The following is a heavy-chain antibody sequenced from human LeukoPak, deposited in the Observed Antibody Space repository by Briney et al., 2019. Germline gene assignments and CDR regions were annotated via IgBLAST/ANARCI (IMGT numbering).Heavy chain of an antibody. J-gene: IGHJ4*02. V-gene: IGHV3-30*03. CDR3: ARSPSRAYFDS. D-gene: IGHD6-6*01. CDR2: ISYDGSNK. CDR1: GFTFSSYG. Sequence: GGSLRLPCAASGFTFSSYGMHWVRQAPGKGLEWVAVISYDGSNKYYADSVKGRFTISRDNSKNTLYLQMNSLRAEDTAVYYCARSPSRAYFDSWGQGTLVTVSS.